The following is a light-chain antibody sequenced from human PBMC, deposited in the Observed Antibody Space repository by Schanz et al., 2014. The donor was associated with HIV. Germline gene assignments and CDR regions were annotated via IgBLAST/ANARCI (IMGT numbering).Light chain of an antibody. V-gene: IGKV3-20*01. CDR1: QSVSSSY. J-gene: IGKJ4*02. CDR2: GAS. Sequence: EIVLTQCPGTLSLSPGERATLSCRASQSVSSSYLAWYQQKPGQAPRLLIYGASSRATGIPDRFSGSGSGTEFPLTISRLEPDDFAVYYCHHYGDSRGTFGGGTEVDI. CDR3: HHYGDSRGT.